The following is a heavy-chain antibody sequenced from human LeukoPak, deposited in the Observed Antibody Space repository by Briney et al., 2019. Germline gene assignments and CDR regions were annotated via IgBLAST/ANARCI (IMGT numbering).Heavy chain of an antibody. CDR2: ISSS. CDR1: GFTFSDYY. D-gene: IGHD3-3*01. Sequence: GGSLRLSCAASGFTFSDYYMSWIRQAPGKGLEWVSYISSSADSVKGRFTISRDNAKNSLYLQMNSLRAEDTAVYYCARNDFWSGYYQSNWFDPWGQGTLVTVSS. CDR3: ARNDFWSGYYQSNWFDP. J-gene: IGHJ5*02. V-gene: IGHV3-11*06.